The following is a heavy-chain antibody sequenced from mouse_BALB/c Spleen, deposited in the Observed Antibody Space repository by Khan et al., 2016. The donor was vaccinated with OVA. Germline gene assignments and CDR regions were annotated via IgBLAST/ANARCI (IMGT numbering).Heavy chain of an antibody. CDR2: ISYSGST. CDR3: ARSEYGNSMDY. J-gene: IGHJ4*01. Sequence: VQLKESGPGLVKPSQSLSLTCTVTGYSITSDYAWNWIRQFPGHKLEWMGYISYSGSTSYNPFLKSRISITRDTSKNQFFLQLNSVTTEDTATYYCARSEYGNSMDYWVQGTSVTVSS. CDR1: GYSITSDYA. D-gene: IGHD2-10*02. V-gene: IGHV3-2*02.